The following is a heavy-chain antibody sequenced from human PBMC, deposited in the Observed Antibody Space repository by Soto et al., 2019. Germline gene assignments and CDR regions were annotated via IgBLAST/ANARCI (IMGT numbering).Heavy chain of an antibody. J-gene: IGHJ4*02. Sequence: EVQLEESGGGLVKPGGSLRLSCVASGLTINTYSMMWVRQDPGKGLEWVSSISSSSSYIYYADSVKGRFTISRDNAKNSLYLQMNSLRAEDTAVYYCARDLYYYASSGFKYWGQGTLVTVSS. CDR3: ARDLYYYASSGFKY. CDR1: GLTINTYS. V-gene: IGHV3-21*01. CDR2: ISSSSSYI. D-gene: IGHD3-22*01.